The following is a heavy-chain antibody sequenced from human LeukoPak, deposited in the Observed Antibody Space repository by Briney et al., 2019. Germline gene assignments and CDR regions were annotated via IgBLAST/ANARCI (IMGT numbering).Heavy chain of an antibody. J-gene: IGHJ4*02. D-gene: IGHD6-6*01. Sequence: GESLKISCKGSGYSFTSYWIGWVRHMPEKGLEWMGINYPGNSDTRYSPSFQGQVTTSADKSISTAYLQWSSLKASDTAMYYCARCTLGSSSSDYWGQGTLVTVSS. V-gene: IGHV5-51*01. CDR3: ARCTLGSSSSDY. CDR1: GYSFTSYW. CDR2: NYPGNSDT.